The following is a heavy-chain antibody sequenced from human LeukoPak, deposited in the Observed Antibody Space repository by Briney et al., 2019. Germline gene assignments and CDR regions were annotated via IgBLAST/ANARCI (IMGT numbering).Heavy chain of an antibody. CDR3: ARQRNSSSTKYFDY. J-gene: IGHJ4*02. CDR2: VNHSGST. CDR1: GGSFSGYY. V-gene: IGHV4-34*01. D-gene: IGHD6-6*01. Sequence: ETLSLTCAVYGGSFSGYYWSWLRQPPGKGLEWIGEVNHSGSTNYNPSLKSRVTISVDTSKNQFSLKLSSVTAADTAVYYCARQRNSSSTKYFDYWGQGTLVTVSS.